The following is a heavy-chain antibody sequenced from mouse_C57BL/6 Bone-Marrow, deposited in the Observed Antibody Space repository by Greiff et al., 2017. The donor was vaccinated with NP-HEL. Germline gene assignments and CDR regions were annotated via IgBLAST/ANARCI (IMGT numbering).Heavy chain of an antibody. CDR2: IDPSDSYT. CDR3: ARPLSAY. CDR1: GYTFTSYW. J-gene: IGHJ3*01. V-gene: IGHV1-59*01. Sequence: VQLQQPGAELVRPGTSVKLSFKASGYTFTSYWMHWVKQRPGQGLEWIGVIDPSDSYTNYNQKFKGKATLTVDTSSSTAYMQLSSLTSEDSAVYYCARPLSAYWGQGTLVTVSA.